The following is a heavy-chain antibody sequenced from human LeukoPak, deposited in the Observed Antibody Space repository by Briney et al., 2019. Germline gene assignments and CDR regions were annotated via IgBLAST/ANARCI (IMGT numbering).Heavy chain of an antibody. CDR1: GFTFSSYA. CDR2: ISSNGGST. Sequence: GGSLRLSCAASGFTFSSYAMHWVRQAPGKGLEYVSAISSNGGSTYYANSVKGRFTISRDNSKNTLYLQMNSLRAEDTAVYYCAKTQAGLVSDYWGQGTLVTVSS. D-gene: IGHD3/OR15-3a*01. J-gene: IGHJ4*02. V-gene: IGHV3-64*01. CDR3: AKTQAGLVSDY.